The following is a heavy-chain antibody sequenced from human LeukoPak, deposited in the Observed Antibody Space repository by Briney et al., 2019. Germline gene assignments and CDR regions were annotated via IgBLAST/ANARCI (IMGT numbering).Heavy chain of an antibody. D-gene: IGHD3-22*01. V-gene: IGHV4-4*08. CDR2: SYTSGST. CDR3: ASSFYESSGYNLDF. Sequence: SETLSLTCTVSGGSSGTYYWSWVRQTPRKGLEWVGYSYTSGSTEYNPSLKSRVTISVDPSKNQFSLKLTSVTAADTAVYFCASSFYESSGYNLDFWGEGTLVTVSS. J-gene: IGHJ4*02. CDR1: GGSSGTYY.